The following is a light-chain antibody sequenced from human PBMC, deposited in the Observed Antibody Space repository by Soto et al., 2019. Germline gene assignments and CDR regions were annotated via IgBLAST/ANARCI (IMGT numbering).Light chain of an antibody. CDR2: EGS. V-gene: IGLV2-23*01. CDR3: CSYAGGSKV. Sequence: QSALTQPASVSGSPGQSITISCTGTSSVVGFYNFISWYQQHPGKAPKLMIYEGSKRPSGVSYRFSGSKSGNTASLTISGLQAEDEADYYCCSYAGGSKVFGGGTQLTVL. J-gene: IGLJ3*02. CDR1: SSVVGFYNF.